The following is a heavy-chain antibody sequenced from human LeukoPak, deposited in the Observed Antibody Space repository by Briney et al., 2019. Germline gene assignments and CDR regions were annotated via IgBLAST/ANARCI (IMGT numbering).Heavy chain of an antibody. CDR2: INHSGST. Sequence: PGGSLRPSCVVSGFTLSSYAMSWIRQPPGKGLEWIGEINHSGSTNYNPSLKSRVTISVDTSKNQFSLKLSSVTAADTAVYYCARLHYYGLLFDYWGQGTLVTVSS. V-gene: IGHV4-34*01. CDR3: ARLHYYGLLFDY. CDR1: GFTLSSYA. D-gene: IGHD3-10*01. J-gene: IGHJ4*02.